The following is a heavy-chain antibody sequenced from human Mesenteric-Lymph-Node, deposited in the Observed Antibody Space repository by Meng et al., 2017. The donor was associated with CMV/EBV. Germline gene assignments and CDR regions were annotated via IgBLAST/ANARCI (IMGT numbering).Heavy chain of an antibody. Sequence: SETLSLTCTVSGGSISSYYWSWIRQPPGKGLEWIGSIYYSGTTYHNPSLKSRVTISVDTSKKQFSLKLSSVTAADTAVYYCATHKAVLGWFDPWGQGTLVTVSS. CDR1: GGSISSYY. V-gene: IGHV4-59*05. D-gene: IGHD2-8*01. J-gene: IGHJ5*02. CDR2: IYYSGTT. CDR3: ATHKAVLGWFDP.